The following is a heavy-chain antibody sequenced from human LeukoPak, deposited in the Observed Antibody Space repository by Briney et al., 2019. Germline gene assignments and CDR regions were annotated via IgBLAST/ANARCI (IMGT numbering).Heavy chain of an antibody. CDR1: GGSFSGYY. CDR2: INHSGST. D-gene: IGHD5-24*01. CDR3: AGGGEMATVY. V-gene: IGHV4-34*01. Sequence: PSETLSLTCAVYGGSFSGYYWSWIRQPPGKGLEWIGEINHSGSTNYNPSLKSRVTISVDTSKNQFSLKLSSVTAADTAVYYCAGGGEMATVYWGQGTLVTVSS. J-gene: IGHJ4*02.